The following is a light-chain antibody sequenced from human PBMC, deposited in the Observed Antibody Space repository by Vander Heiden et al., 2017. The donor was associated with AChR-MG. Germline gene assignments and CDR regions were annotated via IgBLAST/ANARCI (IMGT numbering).Light chain of an antibody. CDR2: AIS. CDR3: QQSYSTPYT. CDR1: QTISSY. Sequence: DIQMTQSPSSLSASVGDRVTISCRASQTISSYLNWYQQKPGEAPKILIYAISGLQSGVPSRFSGSGSGTDFTLTISNLQPEDFATYYCQQSYSTPYTFGQGAKLEIK. V-gene: IGKV1-39*01. J-gene: IGKJ2*01.